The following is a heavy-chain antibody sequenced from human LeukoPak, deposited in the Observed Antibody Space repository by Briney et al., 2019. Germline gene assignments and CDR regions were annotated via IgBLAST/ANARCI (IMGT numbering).Heavy chain of an antibody. D-gene: IGHD3-3*01. CDR1: GYTFTGYY. CDR2: INPNSGGT. Sequence: GASVTVSFKASGYTFTGYYMHWVRQAPGQGLEWMGWINPNSGGTNYAQKFQGRVTMTRDTSISTAYMELSRLRSDDTAVYYCARTLPPITMGLWFDPWGQGTLVTVSS. J-gene: IGHJ5*02. V-gene: IGHV1-2*02. CDR3: ARTLPPITMGLWFDP.